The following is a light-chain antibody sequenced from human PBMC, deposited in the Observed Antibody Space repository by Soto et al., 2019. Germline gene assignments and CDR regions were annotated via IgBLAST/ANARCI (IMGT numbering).Light chain of an antibody. CDR1: QGISNY. CDR2: AAS. Sequence: IHLTQSPSSLSASVGDRVTITCLASQGISNYLGWYQQKPGKAPKILIYAASSLQSGVPSRFRGSGSGTDFTLTLSRLQPEDFETYYCQQANSFPITFGPGTKVDIK. CDR3: QQANSFPIT. J-gene: IGKJ3*01. V-gene: IGKV1-12*01.